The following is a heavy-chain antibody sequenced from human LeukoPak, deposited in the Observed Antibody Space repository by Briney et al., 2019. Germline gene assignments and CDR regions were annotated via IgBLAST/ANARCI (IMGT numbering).Heavy chain of an antibody. Sequence: RPGGSLRLSCAASGFTFSSYAMSWVRQAPGKGLEWVSAISGSGGSTYYADSVKGRLTISRDNSKNTLYLQMNSLRAEDTAVYYCAKVAYIVVRKFYFDYWGQGTLVTVSS. J-gene: IGHJ4*02. CDR2: ISGSGGST. CDR3: AKVAYIVVRKFYFDY. V-gene: IGHV3-23*01. CDR1: GFTFSSYA. D-gene: IGHD2-21*01.